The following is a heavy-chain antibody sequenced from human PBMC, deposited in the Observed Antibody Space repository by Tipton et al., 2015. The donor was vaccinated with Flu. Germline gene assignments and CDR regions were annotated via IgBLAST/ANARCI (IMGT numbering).Heavy chain of an antibody. V-gene: IGHV1-69*01. Sequence: QLVQSGPEVKKPGSSVKVSCKASGGTFSSYAISWVRQAPGQGLEWMGGIIPIFGTANYAQKFQGRVTITADESTSTAYMELSSLRSEDTAVYYCARSDSSSLEADYYYMDVWGKGTTVTVSS. CDR3: ARSDSSSLEADYYYMDV. J-gene: IGHJ6*03. CDR1: GGTFSSYA. CDR2: IIPIFGTA. D-gene: IGHD6-13*01.